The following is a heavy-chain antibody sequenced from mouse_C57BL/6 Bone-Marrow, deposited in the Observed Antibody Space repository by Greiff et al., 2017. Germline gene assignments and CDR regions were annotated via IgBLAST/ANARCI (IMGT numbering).Heavy chain of an antibody. D-gene: IGHD1-1*01. CDR3: ARWGYYYGSSDWYFDV. Sequence: QVQLKQSGAELVRPGPSVKMSCKASGYTFTNYWIGWAKQRPGHGLEWIGDIYPGGGYTNYNEKFKGKATLTADKSSSTAYMQFSSLTSEDSAIYYCARWGYYYGSSDWYFDVWGTGTTVTVSS. CDR1: GYTFTNYW. CDR2: IYPGGGYT. J-gene: IGHJ1*03. V-gene: IGHV1-63*01.